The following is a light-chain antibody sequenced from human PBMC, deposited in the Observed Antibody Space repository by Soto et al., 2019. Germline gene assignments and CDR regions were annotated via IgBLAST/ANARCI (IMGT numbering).Light chain of an antibody. J-gene: IGKJ4*01. CDR3: EHDYSFPLT. CDR1: EGISSW. V-gene: IGKV1-12*01. Sequence: DIPMTQSPSSVSASVGDRATITCRASEGISSWLAWYQQKPGKAPKLLIYAASSVKSGVQSRFSGCGSGTDFTLTNTSLQPLDFAPSYYEHDYSFPLTFGGGTKVEIK. CDR2: AAS.